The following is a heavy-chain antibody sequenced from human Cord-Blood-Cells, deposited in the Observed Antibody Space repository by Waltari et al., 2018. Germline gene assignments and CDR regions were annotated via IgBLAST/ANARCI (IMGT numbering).Heavy chain of an antibody. J-gene: IGHJ6*03. CDR1: GGSISSYY. CDR2: IYTSGST. D-gene: IGHD3-10*01. Sequence: QVQLQESGPGLVKPSETLSLTCTVSGGSISSYYWSWIRQPAGKGLEWIGRIYTSGSTNYNPSLKRRVTMSVDTSKNQFSLKLSSVTAADTAVYYCARESRNVLLWFGELTYYYYMDVWGKGTTVTVSS. CDR3: ARESRNVLLWFGELTYYYYMDV. V-gene: IGHV4-4*07.